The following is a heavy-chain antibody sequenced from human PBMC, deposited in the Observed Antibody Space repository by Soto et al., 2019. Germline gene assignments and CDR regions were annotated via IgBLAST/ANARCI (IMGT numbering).Heavy chain of an antibody. CDR1: GDSVSSNSAA. CDR3: ARAGIAVAGSNVVFDY. D-gene: IGHD6-19*01. CDR2: TYYRSKWYN. V-gene: IGHV6-1*01. J-gene: IGHJ4*02. Sequence: PSQTLSLTCAISGDSVSSNSAAWNWIRQSPSRGLEWLGRTYYRSKWYNDYAVSVKSRITINPDTSKNQFSLQLNSVTPEDTAVYYCARAGIAVAGSNVVFDYCGQGTLVTVSS.